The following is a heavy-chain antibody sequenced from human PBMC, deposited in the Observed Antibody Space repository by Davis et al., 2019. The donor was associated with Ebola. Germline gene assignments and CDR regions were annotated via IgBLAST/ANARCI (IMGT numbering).Heavy chain of an antibody. J-gene: IGHJ4*02. V-gene: IGHV3-74*01. CDR2: ISSDGGLT. CDR1: GFTFSRYW. CDR3: ARSSYQPDW. D-gene: IGHD2-2*01. Sequence: GESLKISCAASGFTFSRYWMHWVRQAPGKGLVYVSRISSDGGLTSYADSVKGRFTISRDNARNTVSLQMNSLRAEDTALYYCARSSYQPDWWGQGTLVTVSS.